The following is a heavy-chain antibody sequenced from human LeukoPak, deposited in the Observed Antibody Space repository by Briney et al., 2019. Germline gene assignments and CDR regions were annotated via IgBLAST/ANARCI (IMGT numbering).Heavy chain of an antibody. J-gene: IGHJ5*02. Sequence: SETLSLTCIVSGDSISSSSYYWGWMRQPRGKGLEWIGNIYYSGSTYYNPSLKSRVTISVDTSKNRFSLKLSSVTAADTAVYYCARHRPEYGSGSYGWFDPWGQGTLVTVSS. D-gene: IGHD3-10*01. V-gene: IGHV4-39*01. CDR2: IYYSGST. CDR1: GDSISSSSYY. CDR3: ARHRPEYGSGSYGWFDP.